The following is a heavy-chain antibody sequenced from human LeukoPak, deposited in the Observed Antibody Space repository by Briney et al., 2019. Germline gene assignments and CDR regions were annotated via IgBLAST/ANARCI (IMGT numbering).Heavy chain of an antibody. J-gene: IGHJ4*02. Sequence: PSETLSLTCTVSGGSISSGSYYWSWIRQPAGKGLEWIGRIYTSGSTNYNPSLKSRVTISVDTSKNQFSLKLSSVTAADTAVYYCARASSSGSLVDWGQGTLVTVSS. CDR3: ARASSSGSLVD. V-gene: IGHV4-61*02. CDR1: GGSISSGSYY. CDR2: IYTSGST. D-gene: IGHD1-26*01.